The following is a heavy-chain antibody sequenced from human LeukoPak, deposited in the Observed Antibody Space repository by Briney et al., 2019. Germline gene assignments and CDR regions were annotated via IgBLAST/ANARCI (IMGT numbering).Heavy chain of an antibody. Sequence: GGSLRLSCAASGFTFSSYSMNWVRQAPGKGLEWVSSISSSSSYIYYADSVKGRFTISRDNAKNSLYLQMNSLRAEDTAVYYCATDFTGCSGCSCYQYNWFDPWGQGTLVTVSS. J-gene: IGHJ5*02. CDR2: ISSSSSYI. CDR1: GFTFSSYS. CDR3: ATDFTGCSGCSCYQYNWFDP. V-gene: IGHV3-21*01. D-gene: IGHD2-15*01.